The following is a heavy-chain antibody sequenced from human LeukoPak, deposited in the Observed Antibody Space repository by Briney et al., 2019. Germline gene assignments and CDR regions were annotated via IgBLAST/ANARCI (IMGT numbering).Heavy chain of an antibody. CDR3: ARGRGDYPLNWFDP. J-gene: IGHJ5*02. CDR2: ISAYNGNT. CDR1: GYTFTSYV. D-gene: IGHD4-17*01. V-gene: IGHV1-18*01. Sequence: ASVKVSCKASGYTFTSYVISWVRQAPGQGLEWMGWISAYNGNTNYAQKLQGRVTMTTDTSTSTAYMELRSLRSEDTAVYYCARGRGDYPLNWFDPWGQGTLVTVSS.